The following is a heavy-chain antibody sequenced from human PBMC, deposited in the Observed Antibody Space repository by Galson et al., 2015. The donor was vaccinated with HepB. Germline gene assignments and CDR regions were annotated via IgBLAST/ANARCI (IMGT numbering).Heavy chain of an antibody. V-gene: IGHV3-64D*06. Sequence: SLRLSCAVSGFTFRSFAMHWVRQAPGKGPEFVSGIGISESSTHYTDSVKGRFSISRDNTKNTLYLQMSSLRLEDTAVYYCVRWTSQHSGYDEWGQGTQVTVSS. CDR1: GFTFRSFA. CDR2: IGISESST. CDR3: VRWTSQHSGYDE. D-gene: IGHD5-12*01. J-gene: IGHJ4*02.